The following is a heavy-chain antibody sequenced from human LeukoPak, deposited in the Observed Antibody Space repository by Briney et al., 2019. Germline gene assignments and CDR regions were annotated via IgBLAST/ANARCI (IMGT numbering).Heavy chain of an antibody. CDR3: ARTEPRYSSSWYDY. D-gene: IGHD6-13*01. CDR2: IGNSGSYI. J-gene: IGHJ4*02. CDR1: GFTFSSYS. V-gene: IGHV3-21*01. Sequence: KSGGSLRLSCAASGFTFSSYSMNWVRQAPGKGLEWVSSIGNSGSYIYYADSMKGHFTISRDNAKNSLYLQMNSLRAEDTAVYYCARTEPRYSSSWYDYWGQGTLVTVSS.